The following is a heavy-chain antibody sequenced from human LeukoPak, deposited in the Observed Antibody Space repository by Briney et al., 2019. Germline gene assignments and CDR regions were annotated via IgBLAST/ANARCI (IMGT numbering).Heavy chain of an antibody. J-gene: IGHJ4*02. CDR1: GFSFRSFG. V-gene: IGHV3-48*01. D-gene: IGHD5-12*01. Sequence: SGGALRLSCEGSGFSFRSFGMNWVRQAPGKGLEWVSYISDSGGTIYYGDSVKGRFTISRDNAKNSLYLQMNSLRAEDTAIYYCARGLYSGYDYLGFWGQGTLVTVSS. CDR3: ARGLYSGYDYLGF. CDR2: ISDSGGTI.